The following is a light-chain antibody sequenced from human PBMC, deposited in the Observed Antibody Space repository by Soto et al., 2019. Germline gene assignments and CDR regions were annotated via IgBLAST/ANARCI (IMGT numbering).Light chain of an antibody. CDR3: LQHNSYPWT. CDR2: SAS. V-gene: IGKV1-17*01. J-gene: IGKJ1*01. CDR1: QGIRNA. Sequence: DLQMTQSPSSLSASVGDRVTITCRASQGIRNALGWYQQKPGKAPKRLIYSASSLQSGVPSRFSVSGSWTEFTLTISSRQPEYSATYYCLQHNSYPWTFGQWTKLEIK.